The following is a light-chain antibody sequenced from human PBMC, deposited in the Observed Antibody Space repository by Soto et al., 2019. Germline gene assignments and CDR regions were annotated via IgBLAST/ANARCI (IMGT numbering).Light chain of an antibody. V-gene: IGLV2-23*01. CDR3: CSYAGSRPV. Sequence: QSALTQPASGSGSPGQSITISCTGTSSDVGSYNLVSWYQQHPGKAPKLMIYEGSKRPSGVSNRFSGSKSGNTASLTISGLQAEDEADYYCCSYAGSRPVFGGGTKLTVL. CDR1: SSDVGSYNL. CDR2: EGS. J-gene: IGLJ3*02.